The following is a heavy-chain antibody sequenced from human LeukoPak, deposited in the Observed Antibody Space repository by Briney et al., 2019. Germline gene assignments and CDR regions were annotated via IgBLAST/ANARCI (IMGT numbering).Heavy chain of an antibody. V-gene: IGHV3-74*01. D-gene: IGHD1-26*01. CDR2: FTSDGNSM. CDR3: VRAQVGTPTDC. CDR1: GFTLSSYT. J-gene: IGHJ4*02. Sequence: PGGSLRLSCAASGFTLSSYTMYWVRQAPGRGLVWVARFTSDGNSMTYADFVKGRFTVSRDIAKNTLYLQMNSLRAEDTAVYYCVRAQVGTPTDCWGQGTLVTVSS.